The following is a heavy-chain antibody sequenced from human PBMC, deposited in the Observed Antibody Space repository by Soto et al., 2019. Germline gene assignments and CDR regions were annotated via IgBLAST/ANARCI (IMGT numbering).Heavy chain of an antibody. CDR3: ARDVRPTLRGNYFDP. D-gene: IGHD1-7*01. Sequence: GGSLRLSCTASGFTFSRSALSWVRQAPGQGLEWVSAIVSNGYTYYAESVRGRFTISRDISKNEIYLQMSSLRAEDTAVYYCARDVRPTLRGNYFDPWGQGTLVTVSS. CDR1: GFTFSRSA. V-gene: IGHV3-23*01. J-gene: IGHJ5*02. CDR2: IVSNGYT.